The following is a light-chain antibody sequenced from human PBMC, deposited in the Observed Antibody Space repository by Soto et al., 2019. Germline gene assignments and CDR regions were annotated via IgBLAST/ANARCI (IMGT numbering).Light chain of an antibody. Sequence: DIVLTQSPGTLSLSPGDRATLSCRASESLSGSQLAWYQQKPGQPHRLLLYGTINRAAGIPGRFGGSVSGTYFTLTISLLEHEYVTFYYWHHYDSSPFTFGQGTKV. J-gene: IGKJ1*01. CDR2: GTI. CDR1: ESLSGSQ. V-gene: IGKV3-20*01. CDR3: HHYDSSPFT.